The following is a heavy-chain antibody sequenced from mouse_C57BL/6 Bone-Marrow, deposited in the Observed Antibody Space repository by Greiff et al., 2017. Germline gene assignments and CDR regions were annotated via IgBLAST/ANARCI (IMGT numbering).Heavy chain of an antibody. Sequence: QVQLQQPGAELVKPGASVKMSCKASGYTFTSYWITWVKQRPGQGLGWIGDIYPTSGRTNYNEKFTGKPILTVDTSSNPAYMQLSSLTSEDSAVFYCARSGPLGRHFDYWGQGTTLTVSS. CDR1: GYTFTSYW. CDR2: IYPTSGRT. J-gene: IGHJ2*01. V-gene: IGHV1-55*01. CDR3: ARSGPLGRHFDY. D-gene: IGHD4-1*01.